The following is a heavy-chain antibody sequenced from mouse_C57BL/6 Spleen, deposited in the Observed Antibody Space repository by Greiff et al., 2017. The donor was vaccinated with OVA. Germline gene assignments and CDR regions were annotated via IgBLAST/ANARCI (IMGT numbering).Heavy chain of an antibody. D-gene: IGHD2-4*01. V-gene: IGHV1-15*01. CDR3: TRSYYDYDVGFDV. CDR1: GYTFTDYE. Sequence: QVQLQQSGAELVRPGASVTLSCKASGYTFTDYEMHWVKQTPVHGLEWIGAIDPETGGTAYNQKFKGKAILTADKSSSTAYMELRSLTSEDSAVYYCTRSYYDYDVGFDVWGTGTTVTVSS. J-gene: IGHJ1*03. CDR2: IDPETGGT.